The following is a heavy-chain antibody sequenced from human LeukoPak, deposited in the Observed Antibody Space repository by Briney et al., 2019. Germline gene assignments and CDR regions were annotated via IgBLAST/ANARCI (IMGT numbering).Heavy chain of an antibody. CDR1: GYSISSGFY. Sequence: SETLSLTCTVSGYSISSGFYWGWIRQPPGKGLECIGYIYYTGSTSYNPSLKSRVTMSLDASKNQFSLELNSVTPADTAVYYCARGGNYWPQWWFDPWGRGTLVSVSS. V-gene: IGHV4-38-2*02. J-gene: IGHJ5*02. CDR2: IYYTGST. CDR3: ARGGNYWPQWWFDP. D-gene: IGHD1-26*01.